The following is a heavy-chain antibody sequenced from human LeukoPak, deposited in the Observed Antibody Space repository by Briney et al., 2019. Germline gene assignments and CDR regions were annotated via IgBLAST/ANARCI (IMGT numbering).Heavy chain of an antibody. CDR2: ISWNGGSI. D-gene: IGHD6-25*01. CDR3: ARESRGSEHFDY. V-gene: IGHV3-9*01. Sequence: PGGSLRLSCEASGFTFDDYAMHWVRQAPGKGLEWVSGISWNGGSIGYADSVKGRFTISRDNAKNSLYLQMNSLGAEDTAMYYCARESRGSEHFDYWGQGTLVTVSS. J-gene: IGHJ4*02. CDR1: GFTFDDYA.